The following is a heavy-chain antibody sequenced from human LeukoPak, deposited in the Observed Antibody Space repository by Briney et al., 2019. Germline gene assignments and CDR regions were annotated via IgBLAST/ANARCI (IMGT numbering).Heavy chain of an antibody. D-gene: IGHD3-16*01. CDR3: ARGGGSLDY. Sequence: PSETLSHTCTVSGDSISCYYWSWIRQPPGKGLEWIGYIYDSGKTNYNPSLISRVTISVDTSKNQFSLKLTSVTPADTAVYYCARGGGSLDYWGQGTLVTVSS. CDR2: IYDSGKT. CDR1: GDSISCYY. V-gene: IGHV4-59*01. J-gene: IGHJ4*02.